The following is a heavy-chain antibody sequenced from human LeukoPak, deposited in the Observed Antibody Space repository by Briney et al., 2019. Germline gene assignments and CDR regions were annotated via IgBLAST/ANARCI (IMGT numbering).Heavy chain of an antibody. CDR2: IYTSGST. CDR1: GGSISSGSYY. D-gene: IGHD2-2*01. Sequence: SQTLSLTCIVSGGSISSGSYYWSWIRQPAGKGLEWIGRIYTSGSTNYNPSLKSRVTISVDTSKNQFSLKLSSVTAADTAVYYCAREGIVPAAIEFDYWGQGTLVTVSS. J-gene: IGHJ4*02. CDR3: AREGIVPAAIEFDY. V-gene: IGHV4-61*02.